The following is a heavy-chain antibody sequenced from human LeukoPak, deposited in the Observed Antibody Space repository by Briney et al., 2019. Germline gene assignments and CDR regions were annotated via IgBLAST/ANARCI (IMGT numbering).Heavy chain of an antibody. CDR3: ARGGGLDV. Sequence: GGSLRLSCAASGFTFSSYSMNRARQAPGKGLEWVASINHNGNVNYYVDSVKGRFTISRDNAKNSLYLQMSNLRAEDTAVYFCARGGGLDVWGQGATVTVSS. D-gene: IGHD3-16*01. CDR2: INHNGNVN. V-gene: IGHV3-7*03. J-gene: IGHJ6*02. CDR1: GFTFSSYS.